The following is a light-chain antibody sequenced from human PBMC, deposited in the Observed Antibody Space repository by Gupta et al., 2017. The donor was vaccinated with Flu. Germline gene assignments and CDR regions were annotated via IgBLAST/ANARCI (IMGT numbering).Light chain of an antibody. J-gene: IGLJ1*01. Sequence: QSALTQPASVSGSPGQSITISCTGTSSDVGNSDYVPWYQQDSGKAPKLLIYDVSNRPSGVSSRFSGSKSGNTASLTISGLQAEDETDYYCSSYTSTTTFYVFGTGTKVTVL. CDR3: SSYTSTTTFYV. V-gene: IGLV2-14*01. CDR1: SSDVGNSDY. CDR2: DVS.